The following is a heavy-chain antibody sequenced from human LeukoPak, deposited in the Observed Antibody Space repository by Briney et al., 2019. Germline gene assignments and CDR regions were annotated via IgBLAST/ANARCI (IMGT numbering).Heavy chain of an antibody. CDR3: ARDSGSWYPYFDY. V-gene: IGHV3-7*01. J-gene: IGHJ4*02. Sequence: PGGSLRLSCAASGFTFSSYWMSWVRQAPGKGLEWVANLKQDGSEKCYVDSVTGRFTISRDSAKHSLYQQMNSLRAEDTAVYYRARDSGSWYPYFDYWGQGTLVTVSS. CDR1: GFTFSSYW. D-gene: IGHD6-13*01. CDR2: LKQDGSEK.